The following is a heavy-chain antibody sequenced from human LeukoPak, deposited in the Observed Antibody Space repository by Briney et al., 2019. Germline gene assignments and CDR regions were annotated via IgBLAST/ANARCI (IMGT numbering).Heavy chain of an antibody. D-gene: IGHD2-2*01. CDR2: FHRGRI. CDR3: ARVLSTSYYYMDV. CDR1: GYPIGLDYY. J-gene: IGHJ6*03. V-gene: IGHV4-38-2*02. Sequence: SETLSPTCKVSGYPIGLDYYWVWIRQAPGRGLQWIGGFHRGRIQYNSALKSRVTISVDTSKNQFSLKLSSVTAADTAVYYCARVLSTSYYYMDVWGKGTTVTVSS.